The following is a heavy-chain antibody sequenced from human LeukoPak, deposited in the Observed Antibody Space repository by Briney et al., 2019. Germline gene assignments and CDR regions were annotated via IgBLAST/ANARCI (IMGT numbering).Heavy chain of an antibody. CDR2: IIPIFGTA. CDR3: ARPRGYYYDSSGYSLLDAFDI. Sequence: SVKVSCKASGGTFSSYSISWVRQAPGQGLEWMGGIIPIFGTANYAQKFQGRVTITTDESTSTAYMELSSLRSEDTAVYYCARPRGYYYDSSGYSLLDAFDIWGQGTMVTVSS. D-gene: IGHD3-22*01. J-gene: IGHJ3*02. CDR1: GGTFSSYS. V-gene: IGHV1-69*05.